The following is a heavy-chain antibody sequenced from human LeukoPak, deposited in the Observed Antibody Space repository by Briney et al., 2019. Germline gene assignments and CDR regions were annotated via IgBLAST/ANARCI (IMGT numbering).Heavy chain of an antibody. Sequence: QSGGSLRLSCAASGFTVSSNYMSWVRQAPGKGLEWVSVIYSGGSTYYADSVKGRFTISRDNSKNTLYLQMSSLRAEDTAVYYCARDGKWEPSSYYFDYWGQGTLVTVSS. CDR1: GFTVSSNY. D-gene: IGHD1-26*01. CDR3: ARDGKWEPSSYYFDY. V-gene: IGHV3-66*02. J-gene: IGHJ4*02. CDR2: IYSGGST.